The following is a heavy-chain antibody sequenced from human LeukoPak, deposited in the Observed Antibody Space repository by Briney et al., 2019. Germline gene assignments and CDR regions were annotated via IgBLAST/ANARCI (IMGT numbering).Heavy chain of an antibody. CDR1: GFTFSSYA. V-gene: IGHV3-23*01. D-gene: IGHD1-26*01. Sequence: GGSLRLSCAASGFTFSSYAMSWVRQAPGKGLEWVSAISGSGGSTYYADSVKGRFTISRDNSKNTLYLQMNSLRAEDTAVYYCARDLYGEGAGDYWGQGTLVTVSS. CDR3: ARDLYGEGAGDY. CDR2: ISGSGGST. J-gene: IGHJ4*02.